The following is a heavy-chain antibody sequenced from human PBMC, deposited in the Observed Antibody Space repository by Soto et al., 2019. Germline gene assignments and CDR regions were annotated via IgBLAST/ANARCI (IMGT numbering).Heavy chain of an antibody. CDR3: ARGYPIDY. CDR2: IWYDGSNK. J-gene: IGHJ4*02. Sequence: QVQLVESGGGVVQPGRSLRLSCAASGFTFSNYGMHWVRQAPGKGLEWVGVIWYDGSNKYYADSVKGRFTISRDNSKNTLYLQMNSLRAEDTAVYYCARGYPIDYWGQGTLVTVSS. V-gene: IGHV3-33*01. CDR1: GFTFSNYG. D-gene: IGHD1-26*01.